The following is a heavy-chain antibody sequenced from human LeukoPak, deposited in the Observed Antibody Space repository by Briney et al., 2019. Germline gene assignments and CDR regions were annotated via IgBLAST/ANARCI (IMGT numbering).Heavy chain of an antibody. D-gene: IGHD6-19*01. J-gene: IGHJ4*02. CDR1: GFTFSSYA. CDR3: AKGSGVAGTRYFDY. CDR2: ISSSSSTI. Sequence: GGSLRLSCAASGFTFSSYAMSWVRQAPGKGLEWVSYISSSSSTIYYADSVKGRFTISRDNAKNSLYPQMSSLRAEDTAVYYCAKGSGVAGTRYFDYWGQGTLVTVSS. V-gene: IGHV3-48*04.